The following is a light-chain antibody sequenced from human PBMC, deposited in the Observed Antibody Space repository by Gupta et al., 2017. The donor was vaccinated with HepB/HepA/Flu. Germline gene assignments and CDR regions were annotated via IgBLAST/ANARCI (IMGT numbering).Light chain of an antibody. CDR1: ASDAGSYNH. Sequence: QSALTQPASVSGSPGQSLTIPCTATASDAGSYNHVSWYQQHPGKAPKLIIYDVIYRPSGVSKRFSGSKSGNTASLTISGLLTEDEADYYCSSYIRSSTLEVFGTGTKVSGL. CDR3: SSYIRSSTLEV. J-gene: IGLJ1*01. CDR2: DVI. V-gene: IGLV2-14*03.